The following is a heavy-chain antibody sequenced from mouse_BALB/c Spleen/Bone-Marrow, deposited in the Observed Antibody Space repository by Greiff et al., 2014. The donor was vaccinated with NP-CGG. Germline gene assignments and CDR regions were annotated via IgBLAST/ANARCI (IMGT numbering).Heavy chain of an antibody. Sequence: QVQLQQPGAELVKPEASVKLSCKASGYTFTSYWMHWVKQRPGQGLEWIGEIDPSDSYTNYNQKFKGKATLTVDKSSSTAYMQLSSLTSEDSAVYYCARDSITTVVATDYWGQGTTLTVSS. CDR2: IDPSDSYT. CDR1: GYTFTSYW. D-gene: IGHD1-1*01. J-gene: IGHJ2*01. CDR3: ARDSITTVVATDY. V-gene: IGHV1-69*02.